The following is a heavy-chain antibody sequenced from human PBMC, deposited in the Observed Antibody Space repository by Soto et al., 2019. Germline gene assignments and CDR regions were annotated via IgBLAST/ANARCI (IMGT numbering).Heavy chain of an antibody. CDR3: AREVFITTSGVDT. CDR1: GYTFTGYY. J-gene: IGHJ5*02. Sequence: GASVKVSCKASGYTFTGYYMHWVRQAPGQGLEWMGWINPNSGGTNYAQKFQGWVTMTRDTSISTAYMELSRLRSDDTAVYYCAREVFITTSGVDTWGQGNLFTVSS. V-gene: IGHV1-2*04. D-gene: IGHD3-22*01. CDR2: INPNSGGT.